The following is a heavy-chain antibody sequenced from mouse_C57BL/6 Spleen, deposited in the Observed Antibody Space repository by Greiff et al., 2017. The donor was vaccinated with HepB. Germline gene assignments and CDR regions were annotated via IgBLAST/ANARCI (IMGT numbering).Heavy chain of an antibody. CDR2: INPSTGGT. J-gene: IGHJ2*01. CDR1: GYSFTGYY. Sequence: EVMLVESGPELVKPGASVKISCKASGYSFTGYYMNWVKQSPEKSLEWIGEINPSTGGTTYNQKFKAKATLTVDKSSSTAYMQLKSLTSEDSAVYYCARYASYYGYDYWGQGTTLTVSS. CDR3: ARYASYYGYDY. D-gene: IGHD1-1*01. V-gene: IGHV1-42*01.